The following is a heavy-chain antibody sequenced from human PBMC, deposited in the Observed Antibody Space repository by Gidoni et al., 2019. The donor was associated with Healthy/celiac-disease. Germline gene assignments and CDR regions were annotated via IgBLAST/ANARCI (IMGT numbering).Heavy chain of an antibody. D-gene: IGHD4-17*01. CDR2: IWYDGSNK. J-gene: IGHJ4*02. V-gene: IGHV3-33*01. CDR3: AREPYGDYDRYY. CDR1: GVTFCSYG. Sequence: QVQLVDSGGCVVQPGRSLRLSGAASGVTFCSYGMHRVRPAPGKGRGWVAVIWYDGSNKYYADSVKGRFTISRDNSKNTLYLQMNSLRAEDTAVYYCAREPYGDYDRYYWGQGTLVTVSS.